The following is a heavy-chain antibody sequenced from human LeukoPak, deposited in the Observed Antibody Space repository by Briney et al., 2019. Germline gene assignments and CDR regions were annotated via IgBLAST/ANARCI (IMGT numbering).Heavy chain of an antibody. J-gene: IGHJ4*02. V-gene: IGHV1-2*02. CDR2: INPSSCGT. CDR1: GYTFTDYF. Sequence: EASVTVSCKASGYTFTDYFIHWVRQAPGQGPEWMGWINPSSCGTKFAQNFRGRVTMTRDTSISTAYMELSRLRSDDTAVYFCARDRHGSPFDFWGQGTLVPVSS. CDR3: ARDRHGSPFDF.